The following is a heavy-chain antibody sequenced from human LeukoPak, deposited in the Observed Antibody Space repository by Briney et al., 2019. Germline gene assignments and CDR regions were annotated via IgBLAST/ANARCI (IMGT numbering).Heavy chain of an antibody. CDR1: GFTFSNYW. CDR2: ISYDGSNK. CDR3: ARVGYYDSSGYYSNFDY. D-gene: IGHD3-22*01. Sequence: PGGSLRLSCAASGFTFSNYWMNWVRQAPGKGLEWVAVISYDGSNKYYADSVKGRFTISRDNSKNTLYLQMNSLRAEDTAVYYCARVGYYDSSGYYSNFDYWGQGTLVTVSS. J-gene: IGHJ4*02. V-gene: IGHV3-30*14.